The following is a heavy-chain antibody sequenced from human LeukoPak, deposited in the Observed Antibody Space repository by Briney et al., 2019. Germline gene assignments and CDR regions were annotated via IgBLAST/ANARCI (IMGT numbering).Heavy chain of an antibody. CDR2: INPKSGAT. D-gene: IGHD3-10*01. V-gene: IGHV1-2*02. CDR3: AKDQGWGIGEFFGDFDY. J-gene: IGHJ4*02. CDR1: GYNFGDYY. Sequence: GASVKVSCKASGYNFGDYYMHWVRQAPGQGLEWMGWINPKSGATEYAVKFQARFTMTRDTSIKTVYMELRGLRSDDTAVYYCAKDQGWGIGEFFGDFDYWGQGTLVTVFS.